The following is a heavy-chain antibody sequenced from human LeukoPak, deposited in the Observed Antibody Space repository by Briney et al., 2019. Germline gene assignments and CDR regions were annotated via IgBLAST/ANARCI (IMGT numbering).Heavy chain of an antibody. J-gene: IGHJ2*01. CDR1: GASISNYY. CDR3: ARFTTVVPAFWYFDL. Sequence: SETLSLTCTVSGASISNYYWSWLRQPPGKGPEWIGYIFYSGSTNYNPSLKSRVTISLATSKNQFSLQLRSVTAADTAVYYCARFTTVVPAFWYFDLWGRGTLVTVSS. V-gene: IGHV4-59*08. CDR2: IFYSGST. D-gene: IGHD4-23*01.